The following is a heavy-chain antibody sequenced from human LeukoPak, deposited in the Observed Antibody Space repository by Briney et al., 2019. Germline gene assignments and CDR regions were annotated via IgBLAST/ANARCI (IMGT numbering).Heavy chain of an antibody. V-gene: IGHV3-23*01. CDR2: INGETT. CDR3: ARDGIGLSYFYGMDV. D-gene: IGHD2/OR15-2a*01. J-gene: IGHJ6*02. CDR1: GFTFSIYA. Sequence: PGGSLRLSCAASGFTFSIYAMSWVRQAPGKGLEWVSSINGETTFYADSVKGRFTISRDNSRDTLYLQMNSLRAEDTAVYYCARDGIGLSYFYGMDVWGQGTTVTVSS.